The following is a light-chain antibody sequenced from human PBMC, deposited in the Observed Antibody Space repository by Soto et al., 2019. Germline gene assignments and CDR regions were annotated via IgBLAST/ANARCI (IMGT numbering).Light chain of an antibody. CDR1: QSVSSSY. CDR2: GAS. Sequence: EIVLTQSPGTLSLSPGERATLSCRASQSVSSSYLAWYQQKPDQAPMLLIYGASRRATGIPDRFSGSGSGTDFTLTISRLEPEEFAVYYCQQYGSSPLTFGGGTKVEIK. CDR3: QQYGSSPLT. J-gene: IGKJ4*01. V-gene: IGKV3-20*01.